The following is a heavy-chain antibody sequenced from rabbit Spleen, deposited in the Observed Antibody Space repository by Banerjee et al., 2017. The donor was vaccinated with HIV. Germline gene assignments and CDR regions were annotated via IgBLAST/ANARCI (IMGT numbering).Heavy chain of an antibody. V-gene: IGHV1S40*01. CDR3: ARGTSSSGYYSGSLNL. J-gene: IGHJ4*01. CDR1: GVSFSGSSY. Sequence: QSLEESGGDLVKPGASLTLTCTASGVSFSGSSYMCWVRQPPGKGLEWIACIETDSSGFTYFAAWAKGRFTISKTSSTTVTLQVTSLTAADTATYFCARGTSSSGYYSGSLNLWGPGTLVTVS. CDR2: IETDSSGFT. D-gene: IGHD1-1*01.